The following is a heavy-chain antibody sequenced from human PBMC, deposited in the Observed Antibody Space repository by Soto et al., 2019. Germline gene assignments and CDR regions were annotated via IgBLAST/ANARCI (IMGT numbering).Heavy chain of an antibody. Sequence: VQLQESGPGLVKPSQTLSLTCTVSGGSISSGGYYWSWIRQHPGKGLEWIGYIYYSTYYNPSLKSRVXXXVXXSKNQFSLKLSSVTAADTAVYYCARDYRASYPAYYYYGMDVWGQGTTVTVSS. CDR3: ARDYRASYPAYYYYGMDV. J-gene: IGHJ6*02. CDR1: GGSISSGGYY. CDR2: IYYST. V-gene: IGHV4-31*03. D-gene: IGHD3-16*02.